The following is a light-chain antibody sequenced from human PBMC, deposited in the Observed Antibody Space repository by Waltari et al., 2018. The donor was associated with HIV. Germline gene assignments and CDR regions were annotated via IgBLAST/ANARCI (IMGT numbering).Light chain of an antibody. V-gene: IGLV1-40*01. CDR3: QSYDSSLSVVV. CDR2: GNS. J-gene: IGLJ2*01. CDR1: SSNIGAGYD. Sequence: QSVLTQPPSVSGAPGQRVTISCTGSSSNIGAGYDVHWYQQLPGPAPKLLIYGNSNRPSGVPDRFSGSKSGTYASLAITGLQAEYEADYSCQSYDSSLSVVVFGGGTKLTVL.